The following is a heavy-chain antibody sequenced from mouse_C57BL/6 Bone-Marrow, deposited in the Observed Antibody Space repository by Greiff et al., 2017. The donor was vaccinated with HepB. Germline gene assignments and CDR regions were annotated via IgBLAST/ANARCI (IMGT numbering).Heavy chain of an antibody. CDR2: ISYDGSN. V-gene: IGHV3-6*01. J-gene: IGHJ2*01. Sequence: EVQRVESGPGLVKPSQSLSLTCSVTGYSITSGYYWNWIRQFPGNKLEWMGYISYDGSNNYNPSLKNRISITRDTSKNQFFLKLNSVTTEDTATYYCAINVVTTRNYFDYWGQGTTLTVSS. D-gene: IGHD2-2*01. CDR1: GYSITSGYY. CDR3: AINVVTTRNYFDY.